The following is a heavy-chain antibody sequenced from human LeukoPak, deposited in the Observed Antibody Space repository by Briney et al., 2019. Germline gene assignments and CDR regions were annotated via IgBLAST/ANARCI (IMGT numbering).Heavy chain of an antibody. CDR3: ARHARITIFEGWLDP. CDR1: GGSISSYY. CDR2: IYTSGET. D-gene: IGHD3-3*01. J-gene: IGHJ5*02. V-gene: IGHV4-4*09. Sequence: PSETLSLTCTVSGGSISSYYWSWIRQSPGKGLEWIGFIYTSGETNYNPSLKSRVTISVDTSKNQFSLKMSSVTAADTAVYYCARHARITIFEGWLDPWGQGTLVTVSS.